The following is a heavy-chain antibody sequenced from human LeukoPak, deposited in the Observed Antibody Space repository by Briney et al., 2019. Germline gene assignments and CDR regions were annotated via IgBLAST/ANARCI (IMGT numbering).Heavy chain of an antibody. D-gene: IGHD5-18*01. CDR2: IYTSGST. V-gene: IGHV4-4*07. CDR3: ARVNTAMVPNWFDP. J-gene: IGHJ5*02. CDR1: GGSISSYY. Sequence: SETLSLPCTVSGGSISSYYWSWIRQPAGKGLEWIGRIYTSGSTNYNPSLKSRVTMSVDTSKNQFSLKLSSVTAADTAVYYCARVNTAMVPNWFDPWGQGTLVTVSS.